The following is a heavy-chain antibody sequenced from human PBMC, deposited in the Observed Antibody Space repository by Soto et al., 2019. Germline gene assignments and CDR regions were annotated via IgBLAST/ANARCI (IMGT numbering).Heavy chain of an antibody. V-gene: IGHV1-18*01. CDR2: ISAYNGNT. CDR1: GYTFTSYG. CDR3: ARDRSPYCSGGSCYEAISFDY. Sequence: ASVKVSCKASGYTFTSYGISWVRQAPGQGLEWMGWISAYNGNTNYAQKLQGRVTMTTDTSTSTAYMELRSLRSDDTAVYYCARDRSPYCSGGSCYEAISFDYWGQGTLVTSP. D-gene: IGHD2-15*01. J-gene: IGHJ4*02.